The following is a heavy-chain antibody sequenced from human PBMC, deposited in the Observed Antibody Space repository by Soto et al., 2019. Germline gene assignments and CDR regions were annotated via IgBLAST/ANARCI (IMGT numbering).Heavy chain of an antibody. V-gene: IGHV4-30-4*01. J-gene: IGHJ3*02. D-gene: IGHD3-16*01. Sequence: PSESLSLTCPLTWHSIPSCYVYYMLNAKPPVKGRVWIGYIYYSGSTYYNPSLKSRVTISEDTSKNQFSLKLSSVTAADTAVYYCANLDMITFGGIIGPNDEFDIWGQGTMVTVSS. CDR1: WHSIPSCYVY. CDR3: ANLDMITFGGIIGPNDEFDI. CDR2: IYYSGST.